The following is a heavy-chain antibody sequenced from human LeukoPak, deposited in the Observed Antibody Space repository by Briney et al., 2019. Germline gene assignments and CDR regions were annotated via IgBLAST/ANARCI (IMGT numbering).Heavy chain of an antibody. D-gene: IGHD3-10*01. CDR2: IYSGDCDT. V-gene: IGHV5-51*03. J-gene: IGHJ4*02. Sequence: GESLNTSCTVYGYSSTSYWIGWVRHIRVKGLEWMGIIYSGDCDTRYSPSFQGQVSITADKSISTAYLQWSSLKASDTAMYYCARVSGSYYNVISTIDYWGQGTLVTVSS. CDR1: GYSSTSYW. CDR3: ARVSGSYYNVISTIDY.